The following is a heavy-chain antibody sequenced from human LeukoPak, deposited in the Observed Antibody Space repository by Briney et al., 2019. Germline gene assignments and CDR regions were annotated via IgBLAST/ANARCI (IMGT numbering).Heavy chain of an antibody. J-gene: IGHJ4*02. CDR3: ARENKLTGEFDY. CDR1: RGSISSSSYY. CDR2: IYYSGSSGTT. Sequence: SETLSLTCTVSRGSISSSSYYWGWIRQPPGKGLEWIGSIYYSGSSGTTYYNPSLKSRVTISVDRSKNQFSLKLSSVTAADTAVYYCARENKLTGEFDYWGQGTLVTVSS. V-gene: IGHV4-39*07. D-gene: IGHD7-27*01.